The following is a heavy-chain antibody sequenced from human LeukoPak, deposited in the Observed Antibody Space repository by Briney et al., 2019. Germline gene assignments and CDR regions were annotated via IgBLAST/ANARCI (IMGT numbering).Heavy chain of an antibody. V-gene: IGHV1-46*01. CDR3: ARDGSSSGWFDP. J-gene: IGHJ5*02. CDR1: GYTFTSYY. CDR2: INPSGGST. Sequence: ASVKVSCKASGYTFTSYYIHWVRQAPGQGLEWMGIINPSGGSTIYAQKFQGRVTMTRDMSTSTVYMELSSLRSEDTAVYHCARDGSSSGWFDPWGQGTLVTVSS. D-gene: IGHD6-6*01.